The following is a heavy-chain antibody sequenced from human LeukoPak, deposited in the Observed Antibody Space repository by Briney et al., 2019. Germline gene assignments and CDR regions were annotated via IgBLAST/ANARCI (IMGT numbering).Heavy chain of an antibody. CDR2: ISGSGGST. D-gene: IGHD3-22*01. CDR3: AKDINGGVAFITTFDS. V-gene: IGHV3-23*01. CDR1: GFTFSIYA. Sequence: GGSLRLSCAASGFTFSIYAMSWVRQAPVTGLEWVSGISGSGGSTYYADSVKGRFTISRDNSKNTLYLQTNSLRAEDTAVYYCAKDINGGVAFITTFDSWGQGTLVTVSS. J-gene: IGHJ5*01.